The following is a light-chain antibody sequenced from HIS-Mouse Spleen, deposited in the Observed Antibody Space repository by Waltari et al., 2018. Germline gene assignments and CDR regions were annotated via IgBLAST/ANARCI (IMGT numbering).Light chain of an antibody. CDR2: GKN. V-gene: IGLV3-19*01. CDR3: NSRDSSGNRWV. CDR1: SLRSYY. J-gene: IGLJ3*02. Sequence: SSELTQDPAVSVALGQTVRITCQGDSLRSYYASWYQQKPGQAPVLVIYGKNNRPSGIPDRFSGSSSRNTASLTIAGAQAEDEADYYCNSRDSSGNRWVFGEGTKLTVL.